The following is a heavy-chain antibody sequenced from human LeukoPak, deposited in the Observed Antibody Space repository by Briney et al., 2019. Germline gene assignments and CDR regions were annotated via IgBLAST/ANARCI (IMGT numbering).Heavy chain of an antibody. CDR1: GFTFSSHW. J-gene: IGHJ4*02. CDR3: ARGYKGWNDGRYFDY. CDR2: IYHSGST. Sequence: PGGSLRLSCAASGFTFSSHWMSWVRQAPGKGLEWIGYIYHSGSTYYNPSLKSRVTISVDRSKNQFSLKLSSVTAADTAVYYCARGYKGWNDGRYFDYWGQGTLVTVSS. V-gene: IGHV4-4*02. D-gene: IGHD1-1*01.